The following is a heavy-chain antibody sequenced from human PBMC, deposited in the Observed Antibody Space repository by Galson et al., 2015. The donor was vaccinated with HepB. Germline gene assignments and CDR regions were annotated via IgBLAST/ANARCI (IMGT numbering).Heavy chain of an antibody. CDR3: ARGWDIVVVPAAVPPWFDP. D-gene: IGHD2-2*01. Sequence: SLRLSCAASGFTFSSYAMHWVRQAPGKGLEWVAVISYDGSNKYYADSVKGRFTISRDNSKNTLYLQMNSLRAEDTAVYYCARGWDIVVVPAAVPPWFDPWGQGTLVTVSS. CDR2: ISYDGSNK. V-gene: IGHV3-30-3*01. J-gene: IGHJ5*02. CDR1: GFTFSSYA.